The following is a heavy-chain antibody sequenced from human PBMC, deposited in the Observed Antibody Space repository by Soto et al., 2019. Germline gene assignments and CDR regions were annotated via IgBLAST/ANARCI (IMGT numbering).Heavy chain of an antibody. CDR3: ARGVDSWSGYLF. CDR2: IHHSGST. V-gene: IGHV4-34*01. CDR1: GGSFDRYY. Sequence: PSETLSLTCALYGGSFDRYYWSWIRQSPGKGLEWIGEIHHSGSTKYNPFLKSRVSLSVDTSTKQFSLKMTSMTAADRGVYYCARGVDSWSGYLFWGQGTPVTVSS. D-gene: IGHD3-3*01. J-gene: IGHJ4*02.